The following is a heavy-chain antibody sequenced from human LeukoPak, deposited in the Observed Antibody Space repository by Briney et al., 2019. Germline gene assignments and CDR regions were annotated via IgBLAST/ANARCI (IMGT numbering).Heavy chain of an antibody. J-gene: IGHJ6*03. D-gene: IGHD5-24*01. CDR1: GFIFNTYW. V-gene: IGHV3-7*01. CDR3: GRPRRQDTPYHCMDV. Sequence: GGSLRLSCEVSGFIFNTYWMSWVRQAPGKGLEWVANIKQDGSESHYADSVKGRFTISRDNAKNSLYLQMNSLRVEDTAVYNCGRPRRQDTPYHCMDVWGKGATVTVSS. CDR2: IKQDGSES.